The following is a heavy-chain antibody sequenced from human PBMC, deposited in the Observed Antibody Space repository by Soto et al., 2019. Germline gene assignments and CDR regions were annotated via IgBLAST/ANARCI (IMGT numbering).Heavy chain of an antibody. J-gene: IGHJ4*02. Sequence: GGSLRLSCAASGFTFSSDSMNWVRQAPGKGLEWVSYISSSSSTIYYADSVKGRFTISRDNAKNSLYLQMNSLRAEDTAVYYCAKTSYSSGPRTSRFVHWGQGTLVT. CDR3: AKTSYSSGPRTSRFVH. V-gene: IGHV3-48*01. D-gene: IGHD6-19*01. CDR2: ISSSSSTI. CDR1: GFTFSSDS.